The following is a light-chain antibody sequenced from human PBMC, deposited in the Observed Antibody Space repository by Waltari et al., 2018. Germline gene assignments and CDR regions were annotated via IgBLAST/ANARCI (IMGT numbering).Light chain of an antibody. CDR1: QTISTY. J-gene: IGKJ1*01. V-gene: IGKV1-39*01. CDR3: QQTYTTPGWT. CDR2: AAS. Sequence: DIQMTQSPSSLSASVGDRVSITCRASQTISTYLSWYQQKPGKAPKLLIYAASSLQSGVPSTFSGSGSGTDFTLTISSLQPDDVAIYYCQQTYTTPGWTFGQGTRLEIK.